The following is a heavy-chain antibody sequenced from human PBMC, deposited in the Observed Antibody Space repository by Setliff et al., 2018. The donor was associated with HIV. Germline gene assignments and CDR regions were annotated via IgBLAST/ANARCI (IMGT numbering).Heavy chain of an antibody. J-gene: IGHJ6*03. CDR1: DVSISSHY. D-gene: IGHD3-3*01. V-gene: IGHV4-4*08. CDR3: ARGLSIFGVATPGFYSFMDV. Sequence: SETLSLTCNVSDVSISSHYWSWIRQPPGKRLEWIGRIYTSGSTNYNPSLKSRVTISVDTSKNQFSLKLSSVTAADTAVYYCARGLSIFGVATPGFYSFMDVWGKGTTVTVSS. CDR2: IYTSGST.